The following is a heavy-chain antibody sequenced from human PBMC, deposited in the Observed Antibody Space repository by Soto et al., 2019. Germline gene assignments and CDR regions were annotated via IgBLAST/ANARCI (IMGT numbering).Heavy chain of an antibody. J-gene: IGHJ1*01. CDR2: TSHDGVT. CDR3: ARDLGSSWYPEYFQH. Sequence: SETLSLTCAVSSGSIDNVYWWSWVRQSPGKGLEWIGETSHDGVTNYNPSLEGRVTISIDKSKNSLYLQMNSLRAEDTAVYYCARDLGSSWYPEYFQHWGQGTLVTVSS. V-gene: IGHV4-4*02. CDR1: SGSIDNVYW. D-gene: IGHD6-13*01.